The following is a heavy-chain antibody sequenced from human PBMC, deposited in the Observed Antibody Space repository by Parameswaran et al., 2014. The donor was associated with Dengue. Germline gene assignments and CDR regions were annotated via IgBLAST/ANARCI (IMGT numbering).Heavy chain of an antibody. D-gene: IGHD3-10*01. V-gene: IGHV3-48*02. CDR1: GFPFSSYS. CDR3: ARDRDCITTGCLDEEYFQN. J-gene: IGHJ1*01. Sequence: GSLRLSCAASGFPFSSYSMNWVRQAPGKGLEWLSYISSSSSTINYADSVKGRFIISRDNAKNSLYLVMNSLRDEDTAVYYCARDRDCITTGCLDEEYFQNWGQGTLVTVSS. CDR2: ISSSSSTI.